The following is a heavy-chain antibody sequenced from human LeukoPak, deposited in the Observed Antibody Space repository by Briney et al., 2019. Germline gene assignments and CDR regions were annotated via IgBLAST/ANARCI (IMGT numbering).Heavy chain of an antibody. V-gene: IGHV4-59*01. J-gene: IGHJ6*02. CDR1: GGSISSYY. CDR3: ARVPYYYGMDV. Sequence: SETLSLTCTVSGGSISSYYWSWIRQPPGKGLEWIGYIYYSGSTNYDPSLKSRVTISVDTSKNQFSLKLSSVTAADTAVYYCARVPYYYGMDVWGQGTTVTVSS. CDR2: IYYSGST.